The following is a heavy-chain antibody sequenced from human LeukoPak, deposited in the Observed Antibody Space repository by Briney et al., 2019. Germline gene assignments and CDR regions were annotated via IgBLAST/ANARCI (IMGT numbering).Heavy chain of an antibody. Sequence: PAQTLSLTCTVSGGSISSGDNYWSWLRPPPGKGLEWIGYIYYSGSTYYNPSLKRRVTISVDTSKNQFSLKLSSVTAADTAVYYCARRSSIAARPWDYWGQGTLVTVSS. CDR2: IYYSGST. CDR1: GGSISSGDNY. J-gene: IGHJ4*02. V-gene: IGHV4-30-4*08. D-gene: IGHD6-6*01. CDR3: ARRSSIAARPWDY.